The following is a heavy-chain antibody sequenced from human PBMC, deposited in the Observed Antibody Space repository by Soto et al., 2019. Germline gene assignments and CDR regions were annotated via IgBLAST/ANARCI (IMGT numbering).Heavy chain of an antibody. CDR2: INHSGST. CDR3: ARYCSGGSCYLNWFDP. Sequence: SETLSLTCAVYGGSFSGYYWSWIRQPPGKGLEWIGEINHSGSTNYNPSLKSRVTISVDTSKNQFSLKLSSVTAADTAVYYCARYCSGGSCYLNWFDPWGQGTLVTVSS. V-gene: IGHV4-34*01. D-gene: IGHD2-15*01. J-gene: IGHJ5*02. CDR1: GGSFSGYY.